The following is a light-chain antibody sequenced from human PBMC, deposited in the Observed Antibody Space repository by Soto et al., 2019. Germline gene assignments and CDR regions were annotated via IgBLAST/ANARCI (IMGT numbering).Light chain of an antibody. V-gene: IGLV2-14*01. CDR2: DVS. CDR1: SSDVGGYNY. Sequence: QSVLTQPASVSGSPGQSITVSCTGTSSDVGGYNYVSWYQQHPGKVPQLMIFDVSNRPSGVSHRFSGSKSGNTASLTISGLQAEDEADYYCSSYTTSNTDVFGTGTKLTVL. CDR3: SSYTTSNTDV. J-gene: IGLJ1*01.